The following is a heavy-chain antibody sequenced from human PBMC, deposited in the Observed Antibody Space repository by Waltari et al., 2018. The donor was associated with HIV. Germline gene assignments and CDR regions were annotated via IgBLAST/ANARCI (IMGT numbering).Heavy chain of an antibody. CDR3: AGRSPARRLNWFDP. V-gene: IGHV3-7*01. J-gene: IGHJ5*02. CDR1: GFTFSCYW. Sequence: VQLVESGGGLVQPVGSLRLSCAASGFTFSCYWMSWVRQAPGKGLEWVANKKQDGSEKYYVDSMKGRFTISRDNAKNSLYLQINSLRAEDTAVYYCAGRSPARRLNWFDPWGQGTLVIVSS. CDR2: KKQDGSEK. D-gene: IGHD2-8*01.